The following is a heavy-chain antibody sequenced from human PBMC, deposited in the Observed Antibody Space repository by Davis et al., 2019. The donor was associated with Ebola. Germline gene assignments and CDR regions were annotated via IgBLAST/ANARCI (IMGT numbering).Heavy chain of an antibody. CDR1: GGSISSGGYS. V-gene: IGHV4-30-4*07. CDR2: IYYSGST. Sequence: LRLSCAVSGGSISSGGYSWSWIRQPPGKGLEWIGYIYYSGSTYYNPSLKSRVTISVDKSKNQFSLKLSSVTAADTAVYYCARVSYYYYGMDVWGKGTTVTVSS. CDR3: ARVSYYYYGMDV. J-gene: IGHJ6*04.